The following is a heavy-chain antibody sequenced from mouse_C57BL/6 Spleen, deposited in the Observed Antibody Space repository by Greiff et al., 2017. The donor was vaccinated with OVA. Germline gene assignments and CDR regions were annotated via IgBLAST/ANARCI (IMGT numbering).Heavy chain of an antibody. V-gene: IGHV5-9-1*02. D-gene: IGHD2-2*01. J-gene: IGHJ1*03. CDR1: GFTFSSYA. CDR3: TREGGYPSVFDV. Sequence: EVMLVESGEGLVKPGGSLKLSCAASGFTFSSYAMSWVRQTPEKRLEWVAYISSGGDYIYYADTVKGRFTISRDNARNTLYLQMSSLKSEDTAMYYCTREGGYPSVFDVWGTGTTVTVSS. CDR2: ISSGGDYI.